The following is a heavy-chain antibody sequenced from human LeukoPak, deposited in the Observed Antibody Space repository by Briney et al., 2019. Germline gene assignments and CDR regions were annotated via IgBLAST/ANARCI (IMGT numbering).Heavy chain of an antibody. CDR3: ARGITMVRGVPSYDY. CDR1: GYTFTGYY. D-gene: IGHD3-10*01. Sequence: ASVKVSCKASGYTFTGYYMHWVRQAPGQGLEWMGWINPNSGGTNYAQKFQGRVTMTRDTSISTAYMELSRLRSDDTAVYYCARGITMVRGVPSYDYWGQGTLVTVSS. V-gene: IGHV1-2*02. CDR2: INPNSGGT. J-gene: IGHJ4*02.